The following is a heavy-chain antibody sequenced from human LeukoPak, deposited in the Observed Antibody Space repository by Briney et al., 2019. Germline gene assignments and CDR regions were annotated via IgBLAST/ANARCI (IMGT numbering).Heavy chain of an antibody. J-gene: IGHJ6*03. V-gene: IGHV3-23*01. CDR2: ISGSGGST. D-gene: IGHD2-2*01. CDR3: AKANIVVVPAATRKYYYYYMDV. CDR1: GFTFSSYA. Sequence: PGGSLRLSCAASGFTFSSYAMSWVRQAPGKGLEWVSAISGSGGSTYYADSVKGRFTISRDNSKNTLYLQMNSLRAEDTAVYYCAKANIVVVPAATRKYYYYYMDVWGKGTTVTVSS.